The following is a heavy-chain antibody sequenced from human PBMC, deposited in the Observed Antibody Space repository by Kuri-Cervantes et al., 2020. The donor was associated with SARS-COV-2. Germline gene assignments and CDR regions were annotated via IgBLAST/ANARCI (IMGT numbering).Heavy chain of an antibody. Sequence: GGSLRLSCAASGFTVRYSYMSWIRQAPGKGLECISVIYGGGSTYYADSVKGRFTISRDNSKNTLYLQMNSLRAEDTAVYYCAKDFNYDFWSGWYYFDYWGQGTLVTVSS. V-gene: IGHV3-53*01. CDR1: GFTVRYSY. J-gene: IGHJ4*02. CDR3: AKDFNYDFWSGWYYFDY. CDR2: IYGGGST. D-gene: IGHD3-3*01.